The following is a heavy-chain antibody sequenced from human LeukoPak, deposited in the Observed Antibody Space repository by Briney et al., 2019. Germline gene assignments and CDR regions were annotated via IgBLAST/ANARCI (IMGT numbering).Heavy chain of an antibody. CDR2: IIPILGVT. CDR3: ARQYSGYDYYGMDV. CDR1: GDNFSNYA. Sequence: SVKVSCKSSGDNFSNYAFSWVRQAPGHGLEWMGRIIPILGVTTYAQKFQGRVTITADRSTSTSCMELSSLRSEDTALYYCARQYSGYDYYGMDVWGQGTTVTVSS. V-gene: IGHV1-69*04. D-gene: IGHD5-12*01. J-gene: IGHJ6*02.